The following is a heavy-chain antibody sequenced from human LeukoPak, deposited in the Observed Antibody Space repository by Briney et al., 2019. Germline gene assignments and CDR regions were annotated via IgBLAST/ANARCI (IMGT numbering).Heavy chain of an antibody. J-gene: IGHJ4*02. CDR3: AKDGDYGDTTTPGY. CDR1: GFTFSSYG. D-gene: IGHD4-17*01. CDR2: MWYEGSNK. Sequence: GGSLRLSCAASGFTFSSYGVHWVRQAPGKGLEWVAVMWYEGSNKYYADSVKGRFTVSRDRSRNTLYLQMKSLRAEDTAVYFCAKDGDYGDTTTPGYWGQGTLVTVSS. V-gene: IGHV3-33*03.